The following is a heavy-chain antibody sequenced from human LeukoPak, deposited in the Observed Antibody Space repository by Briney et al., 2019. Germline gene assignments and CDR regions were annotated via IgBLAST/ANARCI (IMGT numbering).Heavy chain of an antibody. CDR1: GYTFTSYY. CDR2: INPSGGST. V-gene: IGHV1-46*01. Sequence: ASVKVFCKASGYTFTSYYMHWVRQAPGQGLEWMGIINPSGGSTSYAQKFQGRVTMTRDTSTSTVYMELSSLRSEDTAVYYCARDYRPAAAIEVGYYYYYGMDVWGQGTTVTVSS. J-gene: IGHJ6*02. D-gene: IGHD2-2*01. CDR3: ARDYRPAAAIEVGYYYYYGMDV.